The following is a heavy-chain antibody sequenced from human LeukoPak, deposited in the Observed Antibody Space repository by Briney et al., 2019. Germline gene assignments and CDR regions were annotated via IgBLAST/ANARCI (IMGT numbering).Heavy chain of an antibody. V-gene: IGHV4-39*01. CDR1: GGSISSSTYY. CDR2: IYYSGST. D-gene: IGHD3-22*01. CDR3: ASQGDSSGYYRGFDP. J-gene: IGHJ5*02. Sequence: SDTLSLTCTGSGGSISSSTYYWAWIRQPPGEGLEWIGCIYYSGSTYYNPSLKSRVTISVDTSKIQFSLKLSSVTAADTAVYYCASQGDSSGYYRGFDPWGQGTLVTVSS.